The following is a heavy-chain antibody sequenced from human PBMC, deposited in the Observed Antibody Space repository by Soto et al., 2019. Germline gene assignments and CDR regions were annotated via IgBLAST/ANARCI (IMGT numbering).Heavy chain of an antibody. D-gene: IGHD2-2*01. CDR3: ALRRVAYADF. V-gene: IGHV3-53*01. CDR2: LYSGGNT. CDR1: EFTVTNNE. J-gene: IGHJ4*02. Sequence: GGSLRLSCAASEFTVTNNEMSWVRQAPGKGLEWVSILYSGGNTYYADSVEGRFTISRDGSKNTLYLHMNSLRAEDTAVYYCALRRVAYADFWGQGTRVTVSS.